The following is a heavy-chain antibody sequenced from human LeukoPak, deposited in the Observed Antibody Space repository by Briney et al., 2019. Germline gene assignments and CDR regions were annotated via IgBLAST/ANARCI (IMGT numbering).Heavy chain of an antibody. V-gene: IGHV3-11*04. CDR2: ISSSGSTI. CDR1: GFTFSDYY. J-gene: IGHJ4*02. CDR3: ARGPAVLLWFGESDY. D-gene: IGHD3-10*01. Sequence: GGSLRLSCAASGFTFSDYYMSWVRQAPGKGLEWVSYISSSGSTIYYADSVKGRFTISRDIAKNSLYLQMNSLRAEDTAVYYCARGPAVLLWFGESDYWGQGTLVTVSS.